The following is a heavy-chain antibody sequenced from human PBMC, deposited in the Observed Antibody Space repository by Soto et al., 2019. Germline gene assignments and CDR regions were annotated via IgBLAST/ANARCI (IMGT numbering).Heavy chain of an antibody. CDR3: AKGVGANIDWHYGMDV. V-gene: IGHV3-23*01. J-gene: IGHJ6*02. D-gene: IGHD3-9*01. Sequence: EVQLLESGGGLVQPGGSLRLSCAASGFTFSSYAMSWVRQAPGKGLEWVSAISGSGGSTYYADSVKGRFTISRDNSQNTRHGQRIRLGSEDTAVYYCAKGVGANIDWHYGMDVWGPGTPVTVSS. CDR2: ISGSGGST. CDR1: GFTFSSYA.